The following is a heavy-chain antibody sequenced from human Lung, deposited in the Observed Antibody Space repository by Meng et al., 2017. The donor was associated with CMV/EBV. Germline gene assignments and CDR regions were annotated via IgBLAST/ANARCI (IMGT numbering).Heavy chain of an antibody. J-gene: IGHJ4*02. CDR3: ARTPVRFCNTHMCYAFDY. D-gene: IGHD2-2*01. Sequence: QEQLKESGPRLVKPSETLSVTCIVSSDSITNYFWSWVRQPAGKGLEWIGRLYPDGSTDYNPSLSSRLTLSLDTSKIRFSLKLRSVTAADTAIYYCARTPVRFCNTHMCYAFDYWGQGALVTVSS. CDR2: LYPDGST. CDR1: SDSITNYF. V-gene: IGHV4-4*07.